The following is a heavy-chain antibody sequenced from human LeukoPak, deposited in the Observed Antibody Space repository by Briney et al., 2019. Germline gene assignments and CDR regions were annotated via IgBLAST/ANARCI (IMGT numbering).Heavy chain of an antibody. D-gene: IGHD2-21*01. V-gene: IGHV4-39*01. Sequence: SETLSLTCTVSGGSISSSSYYWGWIRQPPGKGLEWIGSIYYSGSTYYNPSLKSRVTISVDTSKNQFSLKLSSVTAADTAVYYCASGDEFLDAFDIWGQGTMVTVPS. CDR3: ASGDEFLDAFDI. J-gene: IGHJ3*02. CDR1: GGSISSSSYY. CDR2: IYYSGST.